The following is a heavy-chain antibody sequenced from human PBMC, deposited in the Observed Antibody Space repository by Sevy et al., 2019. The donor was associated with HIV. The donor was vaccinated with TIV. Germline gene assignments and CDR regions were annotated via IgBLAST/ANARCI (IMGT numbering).Heavy chain of an antibody. J-gene: IGHJ3*02. Sequence: GGSLRLSCEASGFTFSGYSMHWVRQAPGKGLEWVTSIWFDGSIRYYTDSVKGRISNSRDNSKNTLYLQMDSLRVEYTAVYYCTRDVSPRGLRAFDIWGQGTVVTVSS. CDR2: IWFDGSIR. D-gene: IGHD4-17*01. CDR3: TRDVSPRGLRAFDI. V-gene: IGHV3-30-3*01. CDR1: GFTFSGYS.